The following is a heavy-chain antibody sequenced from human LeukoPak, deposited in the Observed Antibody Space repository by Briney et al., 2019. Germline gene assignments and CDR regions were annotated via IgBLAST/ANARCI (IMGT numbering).Heavy chain of an antibody. CDR3: ARPRVPGSSSPPFDY. CDR2: IYPGDSDT. V-gene: IGHV5-51*01. CDR1: GYSFTSYW. D-gene: IGHD6-6*01. Sequence: GEPLKISCKGSGYSFTSYWIGWVRQMPGKGLEWMGIIYPGDSDTRYSPSFQGQVTISADKSISTAYLQWSSLKVSDTAMYYCARPRVPGSSSPPFDYWGQGTLVTVSS. J-gene: IGHJ4*01.